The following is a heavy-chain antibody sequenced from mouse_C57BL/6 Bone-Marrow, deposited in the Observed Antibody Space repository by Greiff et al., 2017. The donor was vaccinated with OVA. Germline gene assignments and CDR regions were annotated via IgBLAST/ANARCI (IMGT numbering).Heavy chain of an antibody. CDR2: INPNNGGT. Sequence: VQLQQSGPELVKPGASVKIPCKASGYTFTDYNMDWVKQSHGKSLEWIGDINPNNGGTIYNQKFKGKATLTVDKSSSTAYMELRSLTSEDTAVYYCARGIYYYGSPYWYFDVWGTGTTVTVSS. CDR3: ARGIYYYGSPYWYFDV. V-gene: IGHV1-18*01. CDR1: GYTFTDYN. D-gene: IGHD1-1*01. J-gene: IGHJ1*03.